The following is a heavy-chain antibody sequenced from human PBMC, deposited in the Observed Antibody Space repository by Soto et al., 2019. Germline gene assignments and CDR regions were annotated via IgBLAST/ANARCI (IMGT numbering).Heavy chain of an antibody. CDR1: GYTFTSYG. CDR3: ARDERYYDILTGYYPDY. CDR2: ISAYNGNT. J-gene: IGHJ4*02. D-gene: IGHD3-9*01. V-gene: IGHV1-18*04. Sequence: QVQLVQSGAEVKKPGASVKVSCKASGYTFTSYGISWVRQAPGQGLEWMGWISAYNGNTNYAQKLQGRVTMTTDTSTSTAYMELSSLRSDDTAVYYCARDERYYDILTGYYPDYWGQGTLVTVSS.